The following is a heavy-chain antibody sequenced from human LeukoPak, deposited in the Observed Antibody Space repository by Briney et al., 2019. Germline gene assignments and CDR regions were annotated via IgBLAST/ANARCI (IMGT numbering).Heavy chain of an antibody. CDR1: GGTFSSYA. V-gene: IGHV1-69*13. CDR2: IIPIFGTA. Sequence: ASVKVSCKASGGTFSSYAISWVRQAPGQGLEWMGGIIPIFGTANYAQKFQGRVTITADESTSTAYMELSSLRSEDTAVYYCARVADCSGGSCYTTIRLGGFDYWGQGTLVTVSS. J-gene: IGHJ4*02. D-gene: IGHD2-15*01. CDR3: ARVADCSGGSCYTTIRLGGFDY.